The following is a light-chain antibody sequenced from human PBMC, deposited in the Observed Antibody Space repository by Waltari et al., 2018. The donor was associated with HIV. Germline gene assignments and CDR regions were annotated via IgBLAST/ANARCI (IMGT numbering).Light chain of an antibody. CDR3: QPADSSGTYLVI. Sequence: SYELTQPPSVSVSPGQTARITCSGDALANQYAYWYQRKPGQAPVLVIYKDSERSSGIPERCSGSSSGTTVTLTISGVQAEDEADYYCQPADSSGTYLVIFGGGTKLTVL. V-gene: IGLV3-25*03. CDR2: KDS. J-gene: IGLJ2*01. CDR1: ALANQY.